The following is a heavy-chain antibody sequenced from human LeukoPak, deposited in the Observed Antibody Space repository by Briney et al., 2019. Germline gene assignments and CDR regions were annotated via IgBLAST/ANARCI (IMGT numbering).Heavy chain of an antibody. CDR3: ARVPVDSSSWYPGYFDY. CDR2: ISSSGSTI. V-gene: IGHV3-11*01. J-gene: IGHJ4*02. D-gene: IGHD6-13*01. CDR1: GFTFSDYY. Sequence: PGGSLRLSCAASGFTFSDYYMSWLRQAPGKGLEWVSYISSSGSTIYYADSVKGRFTISRDNAKNSLYLQMNSLRAEDTAVYYCARVPVDSSSWYPGYFDYWGQGTLVTVSS.